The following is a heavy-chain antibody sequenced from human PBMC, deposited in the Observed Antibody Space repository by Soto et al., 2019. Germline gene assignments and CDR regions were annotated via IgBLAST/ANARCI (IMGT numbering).Heavy chain of an antibody. V-gene: IGHV3-23*01. J-gene: IGHJ4*02. D-gene: IGHD3-10*01. Sequence: GGSLRLSCAASGFTFSSYAMSWVRQAPGKGLEWVSAISGSGGSTYYADSVKGRFAISRDNSKNTLYLQMNSLRAEDTAVYYCAKGQGYYGSGSYYEPFDYWGQGTLVTVSS. CDR2: ISGSGGST. CDR1: GFTFSSYA. CDR3: AKGQGYYGSGSYYEPFDY.